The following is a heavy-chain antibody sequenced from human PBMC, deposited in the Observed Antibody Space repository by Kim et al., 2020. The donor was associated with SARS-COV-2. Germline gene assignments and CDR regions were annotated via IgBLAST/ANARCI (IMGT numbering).Heavy chain of an antibody. V-gene: IGHV3-23*01. CDR2: ISSSATK. CDR1: GFTFSSYA. J-gene: IGHJ4*02. Sequence: GGSLRLSCAASGFTFSSYALSWARQAPGKGLEWVSTISSSATKYYADSVKGRFTISRDNSQNMLYLQLNSLRAEDTAIYYCAKWLKSGYYFSDYWGQGTLVTVSS. D-gene: IGHD5-12*01. CDR3: AKWLKSGYYFSDY.